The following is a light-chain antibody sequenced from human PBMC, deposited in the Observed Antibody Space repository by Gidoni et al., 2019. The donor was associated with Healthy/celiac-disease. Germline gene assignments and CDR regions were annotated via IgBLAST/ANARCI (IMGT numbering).Light chain of an antibody. CDR2: GAS. CDR1: PSVSSN. CDR3: QQYNNWPPA. Sequence: EIVMTQSPATLSVSPGERATLSCSASPSVSSNLAWYQQKPGQAPRLLIYGASTRATGIPARFSGSGSGTEFTLTISSLQSEDFAVYYCQQYNNWPPAFGQGTKVEIK. J-gene: IGKJ1*01. V-gene: IGKV3-15*01.